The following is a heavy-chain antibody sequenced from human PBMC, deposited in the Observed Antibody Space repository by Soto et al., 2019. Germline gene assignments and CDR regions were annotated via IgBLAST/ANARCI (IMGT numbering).Heavy chain of an antibody. CDR1: GFTFSSYG. CDR2: ISYDGSNK. J-gene: IGHJ4*02. V-gene: IGHV3-30*18. Sequence: QVQLVESGGGVVQPGRSLRLSCAASGFTFSSYGMHWVRQAPGKGLEWVAVISYDGSNKYYADSVKGRFTISRDNSKNTLYLQMNSLRAEDTALYYCAKDMEDSGWSSLPDYWGQGTLVTVSS. CDR3: AKDMEDSGWSSLPDY. D-gene: IGHD6-19*01.